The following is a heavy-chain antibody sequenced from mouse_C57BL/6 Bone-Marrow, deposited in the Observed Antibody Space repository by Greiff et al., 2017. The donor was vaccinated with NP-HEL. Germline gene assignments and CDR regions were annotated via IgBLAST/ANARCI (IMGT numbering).Heavy chain of an antibody. J-gene: IGHJ2*01. CDR3: ARGDSYYFDY. Sequence: QVQLQQSGAELVRPGPSVKMSCKASGYTFTNYWIGWAKQRPGHGLEWIGDIYPGGGYTNYNEKFKGKATLTADKSSSTAYMQFSSLTSEDSAIYYCARGDSYYFDYWGQGTTLTVSS. V-gene: IGHV1-63*01. D-gene: IGHD3-3*01. CDR1: GYTFTNYW. CDR2: IYPGGGYT.